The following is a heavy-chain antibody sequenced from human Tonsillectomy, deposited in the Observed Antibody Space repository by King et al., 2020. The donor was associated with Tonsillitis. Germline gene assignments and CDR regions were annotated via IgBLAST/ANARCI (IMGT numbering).Heavy chain of an antibody. CDR1: GGTFSRYT. J-gene: IGHJ6*03. CDR2: IIPIIGTA. CDR3: ARDRDYGDSAYYYFMDV. V-gene: IGHV1-69*06. Sequence: QVQLVQSGAEVKKPGSSVKVSCKASGGTFSRYTISWVRQAPGQGLEWMGGIIPIIGTANYAQKFQGRVTITADKSGSTTYMELSSLISEDTAVYYCARDRDYGDSAYYYFMDVWGNGTTVTVSS. D-gene: IGHD4-17*01.